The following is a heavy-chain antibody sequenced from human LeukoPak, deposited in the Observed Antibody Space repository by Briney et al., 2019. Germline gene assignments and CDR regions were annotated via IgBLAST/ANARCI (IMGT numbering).Heavy chain of an antibody. CDR2: IGTAGDT. CDR1: GFTFSNYD. D-gene: IGHD7-27*01. CDR3: ARGWGYDY. J-gene: IGHJ4*02. V-gene: IGHV3-13*04. Sequence: QPGGSLRLSCEASGFTFSNYDMHRVRQATGKGLEWVSTIGTAGDTYYPGSVKGRFTISRENAKNSLFLQMNSLRAGDTAVYYCARGWGYDYWGQGTLVTVSS.